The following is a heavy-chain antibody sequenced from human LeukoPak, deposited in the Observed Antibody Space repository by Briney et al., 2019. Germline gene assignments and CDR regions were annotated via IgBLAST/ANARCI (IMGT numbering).Heavy chain of an antibody. V-gene: IGHV4-39*01. J-gene: IGHJ2*01. D-gene: IGHD4-17*01. CDR2: SYYSGST. Sequence: PSETLSLTCTVSSGSISSSSYYWGWIRQPPGKGLEWIGSSYYSGSTYYNPSLKSRVAISVDTSKNQFSLKLSSVTAADTAVYSCARLVTINTVTTARYWYFDLWGRGTLVTVSS. CDR1: SGSISSSSYY. CDR3: ARLVTINTVTTARYWYFDL.